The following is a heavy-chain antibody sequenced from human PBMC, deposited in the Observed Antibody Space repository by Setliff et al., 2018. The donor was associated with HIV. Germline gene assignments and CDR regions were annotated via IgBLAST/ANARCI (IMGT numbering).Heavy chain of an antibody. CDR2: IWFDGSNK. D-gene: IGHD6-19*01. J-gene: IGHJ4*02. Sequence: PGESLKISCVASGFTFSRNGMHWVRQAPDKGLEWVAVIWFDGSNKYYGDSVKGRFTISRDNGRNSLYLQMNSLRAEDTAVYYCAKSASWDLRGWLHWGQGTPVTVSS. CDR3: AKSASWDLRGWLH. CDR1: GFTFSRNG. V-gene: IGHV3-33*03.